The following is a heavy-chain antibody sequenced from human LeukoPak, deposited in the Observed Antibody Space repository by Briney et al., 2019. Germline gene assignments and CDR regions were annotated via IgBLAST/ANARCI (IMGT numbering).Heavy chain of an antibody. CDR3: ARGVYIAAAQYAY. CDR1: GGSISSYY. V-gene: IGHV4-59*01. J-gene: IGHJ4*02. CDR2: IYYSGTT. Sequence: SETLSLTCSVSGGSISSYYWSWIRQPPGKGLEWIGYIYYSGTTNYNPSLKSRVTISVDTSKNQFSLKLSSVTAADTAVYYCARGVYIAAAQYAYWGQGTLVTVSS. D-gene: IGHD6-13*01.